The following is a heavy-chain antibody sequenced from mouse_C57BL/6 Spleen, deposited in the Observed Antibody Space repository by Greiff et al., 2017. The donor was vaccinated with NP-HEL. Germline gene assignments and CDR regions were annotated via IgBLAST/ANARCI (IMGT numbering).Heavy chain of an antibody. V-gene: IGHV1-18*01. CDR3: ARSEVGRGYFDY. J-gene: IGHJ2*01. Sequence: VQLQQSGPELVKPGASVKIPCKASGYTFTDYNMDWVKQSHGKSLEWIGDINPNNGGTIYNQKFKGKATLTVDKSSSTAYMELRSLTSEYTAVYYCARSEVGRGYFDYWGQGTTLTVSS. CDR1: GYTFTDYN. D-gene: IGHD4-1*01. CDR2: INPNNGGT.